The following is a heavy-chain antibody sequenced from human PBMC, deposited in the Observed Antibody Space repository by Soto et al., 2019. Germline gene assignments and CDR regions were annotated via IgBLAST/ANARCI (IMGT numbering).Heavy chain of an antibody. CDR3: AKDRYYYDSSGYNFDY. Sequence: GESLKISCAASGFTFSSYGMHWVRQAPGKGLEWVAVISYDGSNKYYADSVKGRFTISRDNSKNTLYLQMNSLRAEDTAVYYCAKDRYYYDSSGYNFDYWGQGTLVTVSS. D-gene: IGHD3-22*01. CDR1: GFTFSSYG. CDR2: ISYDGSNK. V-gene: IGHV3-30*18. J-gene: IGHJ4*02.